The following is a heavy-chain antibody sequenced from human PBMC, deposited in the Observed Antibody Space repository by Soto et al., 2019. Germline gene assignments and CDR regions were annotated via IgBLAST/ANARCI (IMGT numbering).Heavy chain of an antibody. Sequence: PGGSLRLSCAASGFTFSSYSMNWVRQAAGKGLEWVSSISSSSSYIYYADSVKGRFTISRDNAKNSLYLQMNSLRAEDTAVYYCARDRLGAYGDYGSDYWGQGTLVTVS. D-gene: IGHD4-17*01. CDR3: ARDRLGAYGDYGSDY. CDR1: GFTFSSYS. CDR2: ISSSSSYI. V-gene: IGHV3-21*01. J-gene: IGHJ4*02.